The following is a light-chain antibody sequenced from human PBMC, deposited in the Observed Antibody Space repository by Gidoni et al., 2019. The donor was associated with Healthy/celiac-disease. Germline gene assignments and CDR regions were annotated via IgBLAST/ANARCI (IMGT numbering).Light chain of an antibody. J-gene: IGLJ1*01. CDR3: AAWDDSLNGV. CDR2: SNN. V-gene: IGLV1-44*01. Sequence: QSVLTQPPSASGTPGQRVTISCSGSSSNIGSNTVNWYQQLPGTAPKHLIYSNNQRPSGVPDRFSGSESGTSASLTISGLQSEDEADYYCAAWDDSLNGVFGTGTKVTV. CDR1: SSNIGSNT.